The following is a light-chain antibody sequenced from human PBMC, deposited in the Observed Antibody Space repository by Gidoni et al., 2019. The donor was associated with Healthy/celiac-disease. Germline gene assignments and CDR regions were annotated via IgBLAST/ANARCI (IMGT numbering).Light chain of an antibody. CDR1: QSISSY. V-gene: IGKV1-39*01. Sequence: DIQMTQSLSSLSASVGDRVTITCRASQSISSYLNWYQQKPGKAPKLRIYAASSLQSGVPSRFSGSGSGTDFTLTISSLQPEDFATYYCQQSYSTPLTFXGXTKVEIK. CDR2: AAS. J-gene: IGKJ4*01. CDR3: QQSYSTPLT.